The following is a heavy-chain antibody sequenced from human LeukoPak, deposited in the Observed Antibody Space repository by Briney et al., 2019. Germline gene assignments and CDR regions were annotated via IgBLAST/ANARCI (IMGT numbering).Heavy chain of an antibody. CDR2: IYYSGST. V-gene: IGHV4-59*01. CDR3: ARDREYFQH. CDR1: GGSISSYY. Sequence: SETLSLTCTVSGGSISSYYWSWIRQPPGKGLEWIGYIYYSGSTNYNPSLKSRVTISVDTSKNQFSLKLSSVTAAGTAVYYCARDREYFQHWGQGTLVTVSS. J-gene: IGHJ1*01.